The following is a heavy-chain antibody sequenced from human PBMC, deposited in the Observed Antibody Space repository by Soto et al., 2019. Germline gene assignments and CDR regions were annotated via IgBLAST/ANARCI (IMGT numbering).Heavy chain of an antibody. V-gene: IGHV3-23*01. D-gene: IGHD4-4*01. Sequence: EVQLLESGGGLVQRGGSLRLSCAASGFPFSSYVMSWVRQAPGKGLEWVSGISGGGSNTFYADSVKGRFTISRDNSKNTLLLQMNRLGAEDTAVYYCAKDSNKYSSSLRGRYFDYWGQGMGVTVSS. J-gene: IGHJ4*02. CDR1: GFPFSSYV. CDR2: ISGGGSNT. CDR3: AKDSNKYSSSLRGRYFDY.